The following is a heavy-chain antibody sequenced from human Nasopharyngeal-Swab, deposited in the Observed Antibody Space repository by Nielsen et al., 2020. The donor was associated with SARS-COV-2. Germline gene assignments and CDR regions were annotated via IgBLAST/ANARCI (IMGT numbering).Heavy chain of an antibody. V-gene: IGHV3-74*01. CDR3: VKHQGSSSDQ. CDR1: GVIFSNYW. J-gene: IGHJ4*02. Sequence: GGSLRLSCVASGVIFSNYWMHWVRQAPGKGLVWVSRINEDGRRTDYADSVRGRFTISRDNAKNTLYLQMNSLRVEDTAVYYCVKHQGSSSDQWGQGTLVTVSS. CDR2: INEDGRRT.